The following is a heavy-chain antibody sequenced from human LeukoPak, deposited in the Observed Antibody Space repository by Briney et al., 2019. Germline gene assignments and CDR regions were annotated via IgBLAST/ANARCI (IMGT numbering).Heavy chain of an antibody. D-gene: IGHD2-15*01. CDR3: AKDVGMIGYCSGGSCYAIDY. Sequence: GGSLRLSCAASGFAFSSYGMHWVRQAPGKGLEWVAVISYGGSNKFYADSVKGRFTISRDNSKNTLYLQMNSLRAEDTAVYYCAKDVGMIGYCSGGSCYAIDYWGQGTLVTVSS. V-gene: IGHV3-30*18. CDR2: ISYGGSNK. CDR1: GFAFSSYG. J-gene: IGHJ4*02.